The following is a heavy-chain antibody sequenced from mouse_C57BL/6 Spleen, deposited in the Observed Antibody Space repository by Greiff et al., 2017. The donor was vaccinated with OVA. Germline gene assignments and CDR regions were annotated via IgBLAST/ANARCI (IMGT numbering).Heavy chain of an antibody. J-gene: IGHJ4*01. Sequence: EVQLVESGGGLVKPGGSLKLSCAASGFTFSDYGMHWVRQAPEQGLEWVAYISSGSSTIYYADTLKGRFTISRDNAKNTLFLQMTSLRYEDTAMYYGASDYDSRPYAMDYWGQGTSVTVSS. CDR1: GFTFSDYG. CDR3: ASDYDSRPYAMDY. CDR2: ISSGSSTI. V-gene: IGHV5-17*01. D-gene: IGHD1-1*01.